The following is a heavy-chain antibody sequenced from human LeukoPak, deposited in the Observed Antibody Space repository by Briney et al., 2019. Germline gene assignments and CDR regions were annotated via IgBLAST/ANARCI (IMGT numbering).Heavy chain of an antibody. J-gene: IGHJ4*02. D-gene: IGHD3-16*02. CDR2: IYYSGNT. Sequence: SETLSLTCTVSGGSISSGGYYWSWIRQHPGKGLEWIGYIYYSGNTFYNPSLKSRVTLSVDTSKNQFSLNLSSVTAADTAVYFCARDNMRSYLDYWGQGTLVTVSP. V-gene: IGHV4-31*03. CDR1: GGSISSGGYY. CDR3: ARDNMRSYLDY.